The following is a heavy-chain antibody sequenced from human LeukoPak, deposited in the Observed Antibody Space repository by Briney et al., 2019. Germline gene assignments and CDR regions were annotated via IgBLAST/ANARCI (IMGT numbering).Heavy chain of an antibody. Sequence: PSETLSLTCTVSGGSISSYYWSWIRQPPGKGLEWIGYIYYSGSTNYNPSLKSRVTISVDTSKNQFSLKLSSVTAADTAVYYCARAIAAPIRSAVNPRPLPPLFDPWGQGTLVTVSS. CDR2: IYYSGST. J-gene: IGHJ5*02. CDR3: ARAIAAPIRSAVNPRPLPPLFDP. V-gene: IGHV4-59*01. D-gene: IGHD6-6*01. CDR1: GGSISSYY.